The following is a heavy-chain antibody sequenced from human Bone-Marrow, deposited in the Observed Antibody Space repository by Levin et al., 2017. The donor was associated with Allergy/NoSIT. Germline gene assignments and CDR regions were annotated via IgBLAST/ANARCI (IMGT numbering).Heavy chain of an antibody. CDR1: GFTFNIEA. D-gene: IGHD1-1*01. CDR2: SGSST. J-gene: IGHJ4*02. CDR3: SKEDWSDGPGLYFNY. V-gene: IGHV3-23*05. Sequence: GESLKISCVGSGFTFNIEAMNWVRQTPGKALEWVASSGSSTLYADSVRGRFTISRDDSKNTLFLQMDSLRVEDTAVYYCSKEDWSDGPGLYFNYWGQGSLVTVSS.